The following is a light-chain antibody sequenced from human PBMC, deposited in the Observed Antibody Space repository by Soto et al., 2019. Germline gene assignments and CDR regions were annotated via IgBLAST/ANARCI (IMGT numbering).Light chain of an antibody. Sequence: ETVGKKSQATLSLSPGERATLSCTASQSLSGSQLAWYQQKPGQAPRLLIHDASSRATGISDRFSGSGSGTDFTLTISRLEPEDFAVYYCQQYGSSGTFGQGTKLDIK. CDR2: DAS. CDR3: QQYGSSGT. CDR1: QSLSGSQ. J-gene: IGKJ1*01. V-gene: IGKV3-20*01.